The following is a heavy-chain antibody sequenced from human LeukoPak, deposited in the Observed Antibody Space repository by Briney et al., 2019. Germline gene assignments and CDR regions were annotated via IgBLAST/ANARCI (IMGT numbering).Heavy chain of an antibody. CDR2: INAGNGNT. D-gene: IGHD3-10*01. J-gene: IGHJ5*02. Sequence: ASVKVSCKASGYTFTNYAIHWVRQAPGQRLEWMGWINAGNGNTKYSQRFQGRVTITRDTSASTAYMELRSLRSDDTAVYYCARDLQFGTNWFDPWGQGTLVTVSS. V-gene: IGHV1-3*01. CDR1: GYTFTNYA. CDR3: ARDLQFGTNWFDP.